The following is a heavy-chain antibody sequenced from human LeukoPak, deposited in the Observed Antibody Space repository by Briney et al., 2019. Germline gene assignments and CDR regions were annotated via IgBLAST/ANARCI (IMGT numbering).Heavy chain of an antibody. V-gene: IGHV4-39*01. CDR2: IYYSGST. D-gene: IGHD7-27*01. CDR3: ARHSAGDGIDY. CDR1: GGSISITNYY. J-gene: IGHJ4*02. Sequence: SETLSLTCTVSGGSISITNYYWAWIRQPPGKGLEYIGSIYYSGSTSYNPSLKSRVTISVDTPKNQFSLKVNSMTATDTAVFYCARHSAGDGIDYWGQGTLVTVSS.